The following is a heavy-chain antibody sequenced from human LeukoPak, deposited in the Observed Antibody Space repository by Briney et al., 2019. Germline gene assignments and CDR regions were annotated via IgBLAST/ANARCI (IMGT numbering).Heavy chain of an antibody. V-gene: IGHV3-30*02. D-gene: IGHD3-10*01. Sequence: GGSLRLSCAASGFTFSSYGMHWVRQAPGKGLEWVAFIRYDGSNKYYADSVKGRFTISRDNSKNTLYLQMNSLRAEDTAVYYCAKDLSPFVLLWFGELIDYWGQGTLVTVSS. CDR1: GFTFSSYG. CDR2: IRYDGSNK. CDR3: AKDLSPFVLLWFGELIDY. J-gene: IGHJ4*02.